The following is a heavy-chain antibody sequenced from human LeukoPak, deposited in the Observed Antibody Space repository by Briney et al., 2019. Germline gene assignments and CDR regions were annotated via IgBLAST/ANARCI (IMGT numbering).Heavy chain of an antibody. V-gene: IGHV1-18*01. Sequence: ASVKVSCKASGYTLTTYGISWVRQAPGQGIEWMGWISAYNGNTNYAQKLQGRVTMTTDTSTKTAYMELRSLRSDDTAVYYCASGYCSGGSCYGLLDYWGQGTLVIVSS. CDR2: ISAYNGNT. CDR1: GYTLTTYG. D-gene: IGHD2-15*01. CDR3: ASGYCSGGSCYGLLDY. J-gene: IGHJ4*02.